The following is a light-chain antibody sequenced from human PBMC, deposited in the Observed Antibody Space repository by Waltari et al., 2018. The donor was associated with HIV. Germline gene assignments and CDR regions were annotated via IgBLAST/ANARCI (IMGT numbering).Light chain of an antibody. CDR1: QSISSY. J-gene: IGKJ4*01. CDR3: QEIYIIPLT. CDR2: AAS. V-gene: IGKV1-39*01. Sequence: DIQMTQSPSSLSASVEDRVTITCRASQSISSYLNWYQQKPGKAPKLLIYAASSLQSGVPSRFSGSGSGTDFTLTISSLQPEDFATYYCQEIYIIPLTFGGGTKVEIK.